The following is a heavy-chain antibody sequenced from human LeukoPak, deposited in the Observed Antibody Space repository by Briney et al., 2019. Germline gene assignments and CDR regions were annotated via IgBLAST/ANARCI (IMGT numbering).Heavy chain of an antibody. V-gene: IGHV6-1*01. CDR3: ATSAIVGAFYAFDI. CDR2: TYYRSKWYN. D-gene: IGHD1-26*01. J-gene: IGHJ3*02. CDR1: GDSVSSNSAA. Sequence: SQTLSLTCATSGDSVSSNSAAWNWIRQSPSRGLEWLGRTYYRSKWYNDYAVSVKSRITNNPDTSKNQFSLQLNSVTPEDTAVYYCATSAIVGAFYAFDIWGQGTMVTVSS.